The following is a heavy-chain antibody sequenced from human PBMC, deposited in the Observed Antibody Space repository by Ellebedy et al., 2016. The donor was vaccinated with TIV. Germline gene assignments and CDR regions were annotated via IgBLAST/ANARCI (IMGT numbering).Heavy chain of an antibody. CDR3: ARAWGSHQSGSYYYYGMDV. D-gene: IGHD2-15*01. CDR1: GGTFSSYA. V-gene: IGHV1-69*06. J-gene: IGHJ6*02. Sequence: SVKVSXXASGGTFSSYAISWVRQAPGQGLEWMGGIIPIFGTANYAQKFQGRVTITADKSTSTAYMELSSLRSEDTAVYYCARAWGSHQSGSYYYYGMDVWGQGTTVTVSS. CDR2: IIPIFGTA.